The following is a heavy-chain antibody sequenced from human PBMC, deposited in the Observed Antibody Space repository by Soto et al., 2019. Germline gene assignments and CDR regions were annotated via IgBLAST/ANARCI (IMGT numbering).Heavy chain of an antibody. CDR1: GFTFSNAW. D-gene: IGHD3-22*01. CDR3: TTRAHYYDSSASFDY. V-gene: IGHV3-15*07. Sequence: EVQLVEPGGGLVKPGGSLRLSCAASGFTFSNAWMNWVRQAPGKGLEWVGRIKSKTDGGTTDYAVPVKGRFTISRDDSKNTLYLQMNSLKTEDTAVYYCTTRAHYYDSSASFDYWGQGTLVTVSS. CDR2: IKSKTDGGTT. J-gene: IGHJ4*02.